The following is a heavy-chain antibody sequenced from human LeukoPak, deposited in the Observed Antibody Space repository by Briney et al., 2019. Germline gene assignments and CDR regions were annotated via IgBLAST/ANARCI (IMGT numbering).Heavy chain of an antibody. D-gene: IGHD3-22*01. V-gene: IGHV1-2*02. CDR2: INPNSGDT. CDR3: ARSKYYYDSSGYPIYYFDY. J-gene: IGHJ4*02. CDR1: EYTFTGYY. Sequence: GASVKVSCKASEYTFTGYYMHWVRQAPGQGLEWMGWINPNSGDTNYAQKFQGRVTLTRDTSISTAYMELSRLRSDDTAVYYCARSKYYYDSSGYPIYYFDYWGQGTLVTVSS.